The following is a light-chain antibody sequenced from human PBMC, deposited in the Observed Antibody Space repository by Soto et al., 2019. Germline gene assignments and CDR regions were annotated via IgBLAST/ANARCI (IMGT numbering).Light chain of an antibody. J-gene: IGKJ1*01. Sequence: EIVMTQSPATLSVSPGGRATLSCRASQSISDTLAWYQQKPGQAPRLLIYGASNRATGIPDRFGGSGSGADFTLTISSLQPDDFATYYCQHYNSYSEAFGQGTKVDIK. CDR2: GAS. V-gene: IGKV3D-15*01. CDR3: QHYNSYSEA. CDR1: QSISDT.